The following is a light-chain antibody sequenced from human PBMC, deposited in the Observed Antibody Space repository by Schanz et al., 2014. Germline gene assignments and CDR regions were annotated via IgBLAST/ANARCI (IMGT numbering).Light chain of an antibody. CDR2: AAS. V-gene: IGKV1-27*01. CDR3: QKYDSALTWT. J-gene: IGKJ1*01. Sequence: DIQMTQSPSSLSASVGDRVTLTCRASQGLKNYLAWYQQKPGKVPKLLIYAASTLQSGVPSRFSGSGSGTDFTLTISSLQPEDVATYYCQKYDSALTWTFGQGTKVEIK. CDR1: QGLKNY.